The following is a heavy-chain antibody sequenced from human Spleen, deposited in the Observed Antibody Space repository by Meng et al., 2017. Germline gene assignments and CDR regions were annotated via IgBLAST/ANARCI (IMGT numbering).Heavy chain of an antibody. CDR2: INHSGST. CDR3: ARGPTTMAHDFDY. V-gene: IGHV4-34*01. J-gene: IGHJ4*02. Sequence: VQLPPWGAGLLKPTETLALTSVVAGGSFSDYYWSWIRQPPGKGLEWIGEINHSGSTNYNPSLDSRATISVDTSQNNLSLKLSSVTAADSAVYYCARGPTTMAHDFDYWGQGTLVTVSS. CDR1: GGSFSDYY. D-gene: IGHD4-11*01.